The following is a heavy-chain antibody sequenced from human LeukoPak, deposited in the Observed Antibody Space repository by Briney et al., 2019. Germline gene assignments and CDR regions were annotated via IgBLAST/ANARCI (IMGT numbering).Heavy chain of an antibody. Sequence: ASVKVSCKASGYTFSSFEIHWVRQATGQGPEWMGRVNPSTGDTTYGQKFHNRITITRDTSRRSSDMELNTLRSEDTAVYFCARLRFSSSASNFDYWGQGTLVTVSS. D-gene: IGHD6-25*01. V-gene: IGHV1-8*03. CDR1: GYTFSSFE. CDR3: ARLRFSSSASNFDY. J-gene: IGHJ4*02. CDR2: VNPSTGDT.